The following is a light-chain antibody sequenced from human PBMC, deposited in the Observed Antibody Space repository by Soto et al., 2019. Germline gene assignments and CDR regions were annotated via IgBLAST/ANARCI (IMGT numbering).Light chain of an antibody. Sequence: QSVLTQSPSASASLGASVKHTCTLSSGHSNYAIAWHQQQPEKGPRYLMKLNRAGSHSKGDGIPNRFSGSSSGAQRYLTISSLQSVDEADYYCQTWGTGNVIFGGGTKLTVL. CDR3: QTWGTGNVI. CDR1: SGHSNYA. CDR2: LNRAGSH. V-gene: IGLV4-69*01. J-gene: IGLJ2*01.